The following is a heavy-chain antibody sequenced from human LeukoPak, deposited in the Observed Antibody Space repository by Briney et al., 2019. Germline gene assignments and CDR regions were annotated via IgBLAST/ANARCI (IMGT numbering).Heavy chain of an antibody. Sequence: ASVKVSCKTSGYTFTNFRIHWARQAPGQGFEWMGWISPSNGYTEYEQKLQGRLTMTTDTSTTTAHMELRSLTFDDTAIYYCARDSYYGGHFAFFEHWGQGTLVTVSS. J-gene: IGHJ4*02. CDR3: ARDSYYGGHFAFFEH. CDR1: GYTFTNFR. D-gene: IGHD4-23*01. CDR2: ISPSNGYT. V-gene: IGHV1-18*01.